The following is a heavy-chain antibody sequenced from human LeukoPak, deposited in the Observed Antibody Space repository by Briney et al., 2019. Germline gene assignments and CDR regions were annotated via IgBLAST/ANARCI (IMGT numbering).Heavy chain of an antibody. CDR1: GYTFTGYY. CDR2: INPNSGGT. D-gene: IGHD5-24*01. CDR3: ARDMGWLQPDNYFDY. V-gene: IGHV1-2*02. Sequence: ASVKVSCTASGYTFTGYYMHWVRQAPGQGLEWMGWINPNSGGTNYAQKFQGRVTMTRDTSISTAYMELSRLRSDDTAVYYCARDMGWLQPDNYFDYWGQGTLVTVSS. J-gene: IGHJ4*02.